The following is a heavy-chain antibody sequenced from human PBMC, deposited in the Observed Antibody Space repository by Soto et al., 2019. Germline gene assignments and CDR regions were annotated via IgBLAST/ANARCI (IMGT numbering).Heavy chain of an antibody. D-gene: IGHD6-19*01. CDR3: ARDAPPGSSGWLPFDY. J-gene: IGHJ4*02. CDR2: IYHSGST. V-gene: IGHV4-4*02. CDR1: GGSISSSNW. Sequence: PSETLSLTCAVSGGSISSSNWWSWVRQPPGKGLEWIGEIYHSGSTNYNPSLKSRVTISVDKSKNQFSLKLSSVTAADTAVYYCARDAPPGSSGWLPFDYWGQGTLVTVSS.